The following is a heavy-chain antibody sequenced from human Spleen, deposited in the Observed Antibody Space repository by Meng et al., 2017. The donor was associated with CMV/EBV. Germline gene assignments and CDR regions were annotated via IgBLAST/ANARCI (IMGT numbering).Heavy chain of an antibody. Sequence: GGSLRLSCAASGFVFGSYGMHWVRQVPGKGLEWVALIYYDGTNEYYSDAVRGRFTISRDNSKNTLFLQMNSLRDEDTAVYYCARDIATRPHYYYYAMDVWGQGTTVTVSS. CDR2: IYYDGTNE. D-gene: IGHD6-6*01. CDR3: ARDIATRPHYYYYAMDV. CDR1: GFVFGSYG. V-gene: IGHV3-30*19. J-gene: IGHJ6*02.